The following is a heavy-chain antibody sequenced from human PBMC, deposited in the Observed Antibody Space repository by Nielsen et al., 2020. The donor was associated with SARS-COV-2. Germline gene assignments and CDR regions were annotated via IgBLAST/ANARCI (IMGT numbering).Heavy chain of an antibody. CDR1: GFTFSSYA. CDR3: AREIAVAGTFYYYYGMDV. V-gene: IGHV3-30-3*01. J-gene: IGHJ6*02. D-gene: IGHD6-19*01. Sequence: GESLKISCAASGFTFSSYAMHWVRQAPGKGLEWVAVISYDGSNKYYADSVKGRFTISRDNSKNTLYLQMNSLRAEDTAVYYCAREIAVAGTFYYYYGMDVWGQGTTVTVSS. CDR2: ISYDGSNK.